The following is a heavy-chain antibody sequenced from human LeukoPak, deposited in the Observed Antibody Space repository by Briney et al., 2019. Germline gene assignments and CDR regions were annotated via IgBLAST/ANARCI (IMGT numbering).Heavy chain of an antibody. J-gene: IGHJ5*02. CDR2: ISGSGGST. CDR1: GFTFSSYA. V-gene: IGHV3-23*01. D-gene: IGHD3-10*01. CDR3: ARATTYFYGSVTYDWFDP. Sequence: GGSLRLSCAASGFTFSSYAMSWVRQAPGKGLEWVSAISGSGGSTYYADSVKGRFTISRDNAKNMVYLQMNSLRAEDTAMYYCARATTYFYGSVTYDWFDPWGQGTLVTVSS.